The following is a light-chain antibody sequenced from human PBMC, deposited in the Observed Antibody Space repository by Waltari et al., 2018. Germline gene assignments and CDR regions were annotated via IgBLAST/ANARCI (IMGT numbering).Light chain of an antibody. CDR3: HSYDRSLRDV. J-gene: IGLJ1*01. CDR1: RSNIGAGSV. CDR2: GNT. V-gene: IGLV1-40*01. Sequence: QSVLTQPPSVSGAPGQRVTIPCTGSRSNIGAGSVVHWYQQLPGTFPNPPIFGNTNRPSGVPDRFSGSKSGTSASLAITGLQAEDEADYYCHSYDRSLRDVFGTGTKVTVL.